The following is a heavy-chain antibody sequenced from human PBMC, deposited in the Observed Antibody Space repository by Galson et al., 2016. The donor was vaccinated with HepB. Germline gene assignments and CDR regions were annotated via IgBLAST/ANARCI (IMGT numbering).Heavy chain of an antibody. CDR3: ARDASDWSLPSGLYGMDV. V-gene: IGHV1-46*01. CDR1: GYRLSSHH. D-gene: IGHD6-19*01. J-gene: IGHJ6*02. CDR2: INPANART. Sequence: SVKVSCKASGYRLSSHHMHWVRQAPGQGLEWMGVINPANARTNYAQKIQGKVIMTRDTSTSIVYLELSSLRAEDTAMYYCARDASDWSLPSGLYGMDVWGQGTTVSVSS.